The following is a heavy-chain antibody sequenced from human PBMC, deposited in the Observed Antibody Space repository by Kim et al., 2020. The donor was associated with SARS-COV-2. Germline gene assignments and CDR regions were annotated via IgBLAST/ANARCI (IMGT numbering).Heavy chain of an antibody. D-gene: IGHD3-10*01. CDR2: ISSNGGST. J-gene: IGHJ4*02. Sequence: GGSLRLSCSASGFTFSSYAMHWVRQAPGKGLEYVSAISSNGGSTYYADSVKGRFTISRDNSKNTLYLQMSSLRAEDTAVYYCVKPGRGGAYYFDYWGQGTLVTVSS. CDR3: VKPGRGGAYYFDY. V-gene: IGHV3-64D*09. CDR1: GFTFSSYA.